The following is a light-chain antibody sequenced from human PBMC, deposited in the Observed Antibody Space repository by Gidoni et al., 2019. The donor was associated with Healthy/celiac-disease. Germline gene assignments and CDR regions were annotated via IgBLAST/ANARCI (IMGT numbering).Light chain of an antibody. J-gene: IGKJ2*01. CDR1: QSHLHSNGDNY. CDR2: FGS. V-gene: IGKV2-28*01. CDR3: MQALQTPYT. Sequence: DIAMTPSPLSLPVTPGEPTSISCRSSQSHLHSNGDNYLDWYLQKPGQSPQLLIYFGSNRASGVPDRFSGSGSGTDFTLKISRVEAEDVGVYYCMQALQTPYTFGQGTKLEIK.